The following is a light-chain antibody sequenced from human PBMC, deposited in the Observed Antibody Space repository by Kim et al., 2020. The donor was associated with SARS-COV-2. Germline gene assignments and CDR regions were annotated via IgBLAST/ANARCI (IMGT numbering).Light chain of an antibody. CDR3: QRLNSYPLT. CDR2: AAS. CDR1: QSISSY. J-gene: IGKJ4*01. V-gene: IGKV1-9*01. Sequence: AAVGDRVTITCRASQSISSYLAWYQQKPGQAPKLLIHAASTLQTGVPSRFSGSGSGTEFTLTISSLQPEDFATYYCQRLNSYPLTFGGGTTVDIK.